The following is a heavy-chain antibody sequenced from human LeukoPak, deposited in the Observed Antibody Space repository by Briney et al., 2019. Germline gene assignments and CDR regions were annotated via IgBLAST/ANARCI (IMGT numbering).Heavy chain of an antibody. CDR1: GGTFSSYA. CDR2: IIPIFGTA. Sequence: GASVKVSCKASGGTFSSYAISWVRQAPGQGLEWMGGIIPIFGTANYAQKFQGRVTITADESTSTAYMELSSQRSEDTAVYYCARVRGSGWRNGDAFDIWGQGTMVTVSS. CDR3: ARVRGSGWRNGDAFDI. D-gene: IGHD6-19*01. J-gene: IGHJ3*02. V-gene: IGHV1-69*13.